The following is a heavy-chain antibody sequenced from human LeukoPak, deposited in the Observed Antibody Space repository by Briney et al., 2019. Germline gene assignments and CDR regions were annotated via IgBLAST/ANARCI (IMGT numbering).Heavy chain of an antibody. J-gene: IGHJ4*02. Sequence: GGSLRLSCAASGFTFSTYWMHWVRQAPGKGLVWVSRINSDGSSTSYADSVKGRFTIYRDNAKNTLYLQMNSLRAEDTAAYYCARESSVRAHKAFDYWGQGTLVTVSS. V-gene: IGHV3-74*01. D-gene: IGHD1-26*01. CDR3: ARESSVRAHKAFDY. CDR2: INSDGSST. CDR1: GFTFSTYW.